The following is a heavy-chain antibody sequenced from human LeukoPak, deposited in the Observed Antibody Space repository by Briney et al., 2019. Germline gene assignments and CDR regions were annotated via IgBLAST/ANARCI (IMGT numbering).Heavy chain of an antibody. CDR2: INDEGSTT. V-gene: IGHV3-74*01. CDR1: GFSFSIYW. D-gene: IGHD1-7*01. J-gene: IGHJ4*02. Sequence: PGGPLRLSCAASGFSFSIYWMHWFRQAPGKGLVWVSRINDEGSTTNYADSVKGRFTISRDNAKNTLYLQMNSLRAEDTAVYYCAGIGGNFYFDFWGQGALVTVST. CDR3: AGIGGNFYFDF.